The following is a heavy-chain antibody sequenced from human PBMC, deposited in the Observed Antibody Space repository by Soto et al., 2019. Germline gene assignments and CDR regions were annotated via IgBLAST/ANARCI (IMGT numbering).Heavy chain of an antibody. CDR3: ARHAHAYRHWFDL. J-gene: IGHJ5*01. D-gene: IGHD2-2*01. CDR1: GGSINRYSQY. V-gene: IGHV4-39*01. Sequence: SETLSLTCTVAGGSINRYSQYWAWIRQTPGKGLEWIGNIYYSGTTYYNPSLESRVTISVDTSMNQFSLNLTSVTAADTAVYYCARHAHAYRHWFDLWGQGTLVTVSS. CDR2: IYYSGTT.